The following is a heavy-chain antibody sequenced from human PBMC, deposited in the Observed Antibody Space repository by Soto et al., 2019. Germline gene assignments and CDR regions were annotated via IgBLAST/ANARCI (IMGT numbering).Heavy chain of an antibody. V-gene: IGHV4-30-4*01. Sequence: SETLSLTCTVSGCSISSGDYYWSWIRQPPGKGLEWIGYIYYSGSTYYNPSLKSRVTISVDTSKNQFSLKLSSVTAADTAVYYCAREHDSSGYHPGPYDYWGRGTLVTVSS. CDR3: AREHDSSGYHPGPYDY. J-gene: IGHJ4*02. D-gene: IGHD3-22*01. CDR2: IYYSGST. CDR1: GCSISSGDYY.